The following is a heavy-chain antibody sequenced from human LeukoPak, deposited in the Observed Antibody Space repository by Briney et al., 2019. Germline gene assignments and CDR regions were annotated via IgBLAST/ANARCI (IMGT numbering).Heavy chain of an antibody. CDR3: ARAGGGYEFDY. CDR1: GFTFSSYS. CDR2: ISSSNSYT. J-gene: IGHJ4*02. Sequence: GGSLRLSCAASGFTFSSYSMNWVRQAPGKGLEWVSSISSSNSYTYYADSVKGRFTISRDNAKNSLYLQMNSLRAEDTAVYYCARAGGGYEFDYWGQGTLVTVSS. D-gene: IGHD5-12*01. V-gene: IGHV3-21*01.